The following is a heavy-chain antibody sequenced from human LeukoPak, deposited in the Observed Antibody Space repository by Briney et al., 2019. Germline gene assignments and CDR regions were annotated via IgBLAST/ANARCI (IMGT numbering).Heavy chain of an antibody. CDR3: AKGKSSGWYWGAFDI. CDR1: GFTFSSYA. D-gene: IGHD6-19*01. J-gene: IGHJ3*02. Sequence: GGSLRLSCAASGFTFSSYAMSWVRQAPGKGLEWVSAISGSGGSTYYADSVKGRFTISRDNSKTTLYLQMNSLRAEDTAVYYCAKGKSSGWYWGAFDIWGQGTMVTVSS. V-gene: IGHV3-23*01. CDR2: ISGSGGST.